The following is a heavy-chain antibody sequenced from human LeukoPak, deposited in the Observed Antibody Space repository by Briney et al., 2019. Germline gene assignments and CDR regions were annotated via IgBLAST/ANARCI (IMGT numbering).Heavy chain of an antibody. CDR2: INVDGAST. Sequence: GGSLRLSCSASGFTFKNYALHWVRQAPGKGLEYVSGINVDGASTYYADSVKGRFTISRDNSKNTQYLQMNSLRAEDTAIYYCLGYCSGGRCYSGGHWGQGTLVTVSS. D-gene: IGHD2-15*01. CDR1: GFTFKNYA. V-gene: IGHV3-64*04. J-gene: IGHJ4*02. CDR3: LGYCSGGRCYSGGH.